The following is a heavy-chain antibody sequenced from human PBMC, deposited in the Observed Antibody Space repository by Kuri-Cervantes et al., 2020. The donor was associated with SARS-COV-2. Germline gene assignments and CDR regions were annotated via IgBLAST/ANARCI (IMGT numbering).Heavy chain of an antibody. Sequence: GSLRLSCTVSGYSISSGYYWGWIRQPPGKGLEWIGSIYHSGSTYYNPSLKSRVTISVDTSKNQFSLKLSSVTAADTAVYYCARDLNYFDTSGQVGYWGQGTLVTVSS. J-gene: IGHJ4*02. V-gene: IGHV4-38-2*02. CDR2: IYHSGST. D-gene: IGHD3-22*01. CDR3: ARDLNYFDTSGQVGY. CDR1: GYSISSGYY.